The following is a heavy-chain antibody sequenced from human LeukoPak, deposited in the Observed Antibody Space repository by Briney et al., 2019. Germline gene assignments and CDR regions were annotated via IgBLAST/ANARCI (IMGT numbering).Heavy chain of an antibody. J-gene: IGHJ3*02. CDR2: ISSSSSYI. D-gene: IGHD6-6*01. Sequence: GGSLRLSCAASGFTFSSYSMNWVRQAPGKGLEWVSSISSSSSYIYYADSVKGRFTISRDNAKNSLYLQMNSLRAEDTAVYYCARDGGGAARHAFDIWGQGTMVTVSS. V-gene: IGHV3-21*01. CDR3: ARDGGGAARHAFDI. CDR1: GFTFSSYS.